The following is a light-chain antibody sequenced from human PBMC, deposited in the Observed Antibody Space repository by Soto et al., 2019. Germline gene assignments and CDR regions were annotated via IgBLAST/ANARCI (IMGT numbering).Light chain of an antibody. J-gene: IGKJ1*01. CDR3: HQYGDSSQT. Sequence: EIVLTQSPGTQSLSPGERATLSCRASQSVRSSYLAWYQQKPGQAPRLLIYGASTRATGIPDRFSGGGSGTDFTLTISRLEPEDFAVYLCHQYGDSSQTFGQGTKV. V-gene: IGKV3-20*01. CDR2: GAS. CDR1: QSVRSSY.